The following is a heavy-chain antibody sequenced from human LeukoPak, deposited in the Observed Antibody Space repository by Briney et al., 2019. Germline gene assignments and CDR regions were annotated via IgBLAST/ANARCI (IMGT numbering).Heavy chain of an antibody. CDR2: INNNGDST. Sequence: TGGSLRLXCAASGYRCNNYAIQWFRQAPGEGLEYVSGINNNGDSTYYANSVKGRFTISRDNSKNTLYLQMGSLTSEDTAVYYCARDYQTGFTGPGGDFWGQGTLVTVSS. V-gene: IGHV3-64*01. J-gene: IGHJ4*02. D-gene: IGHD3-9*01. CDR3: ARDYQTGFTGPGGDF. CDR1: GYRCNNYA.